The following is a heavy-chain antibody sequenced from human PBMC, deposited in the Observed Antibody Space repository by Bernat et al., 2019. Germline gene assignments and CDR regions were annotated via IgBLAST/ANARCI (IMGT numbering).Heavy chain of an antibody. J-gene: IGHJ3*02. Sequence: QVPLQESGPGLVKPSQTLSLTCTVSGGSISSGGYYWSWIRQHPGKGLEWIGYIYYSGSTYYNPSLKSRVTISVDTSKNQFSLKLSSVTAADTAVYYCASLYYYDSSGYYYPPPHAFDIWGQGTMVTVSS. CDR3: ASLYYYDSSGYYYPPPHAFDI. V-gene: IGHV4-31*03. CDR2: IYYSGST. CDR1: GGSISSGGYY. D-gene: IGHD3-22*01.